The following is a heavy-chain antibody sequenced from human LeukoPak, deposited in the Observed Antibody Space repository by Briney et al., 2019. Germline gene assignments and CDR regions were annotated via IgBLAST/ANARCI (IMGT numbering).Heavy chain of an antibody. J-gene: IGHJ4*02. CDR3: VRYFTAVAPTLRLDY. V-gene: IGHV3-7*03. D-gene: IGHD6-19*01. CDR1: GFTFSSYW. CDR2: IKQDGRDK. Sequence: GGSLRLSCAASGFTFSSYWMNWVRQAPGKGLEWVATIKQDGRDKYYVDSVKGRFTISRDDAKNSLYLQMNSLRVEDTAVYHCVRYFTAVAPTLRLDYWGQGTPVTVSP.